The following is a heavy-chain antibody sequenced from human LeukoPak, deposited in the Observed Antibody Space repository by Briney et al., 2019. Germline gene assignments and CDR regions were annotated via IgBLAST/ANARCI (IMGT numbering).Heavy chain of an antibody. CDR2: INHSGST. Sequence: PSETLSLTCAVYGGSFSGYYWSWIRQPPGKGLEWIGEINHSGSTNYNPSLKSRVTISVDTSKNQFSLKLSSVTAADTAVYYCARGITGTTNNRFDPWGQGTLVTVSS. V-gene: IGHV4-34*01. CDR3: ARGITGTTNNRFDP. J-gene: IGHJ5*02. D-gene: IGHD1-20*01. CDR1: GGSFSGYY.